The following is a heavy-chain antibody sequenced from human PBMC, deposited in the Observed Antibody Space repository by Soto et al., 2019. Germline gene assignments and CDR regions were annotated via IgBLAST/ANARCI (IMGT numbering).Heavy chain of an antibody. V-gene: IGHV3-30-3*01. D-gene: IGHD5-18*01. CDR1: GFTFSSYA. CDR3: ARDQKEYSYGYDY. J-gene: IGHJ4*02. Sequence: QVQLVESGGGVVQPGRSLRLSCAASGFTFSSYAMHWVRQAPGKGLEWVAVISYDGSNKYYPDSVKGRFTISRDNSKNTLSLQMNSLRAEDTAVYYCARDQKEYSYGYDYWGQGTLVTVSP. CDR2: ISYDGSNK.